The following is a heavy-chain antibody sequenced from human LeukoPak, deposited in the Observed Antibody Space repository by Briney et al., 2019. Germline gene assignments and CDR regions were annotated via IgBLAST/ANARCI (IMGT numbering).Heavy chain of an antibody. CDR1: GGTFSSYA. Sequence: GASVKVSCKASGGTFSSYAISWVRQAPGQGLEWMGRIIPILGIANYAQKFQGRVTITADKSTSTAYMELSSLRSEDTAVYYCARDAPGYWSGGSCYYDWFDPWGQGTLVTVSS. J-gene: IGHJ5*02. D-gene: IGHD2-15*01. CDR2: IIPILGIA. V-gene: IGHV1-69*04. CDR3: ARDAPGYWSGGSCYYDWFDP.